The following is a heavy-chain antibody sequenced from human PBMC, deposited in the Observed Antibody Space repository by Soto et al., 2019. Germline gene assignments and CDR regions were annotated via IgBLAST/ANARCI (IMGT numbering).Heavy chain of an antibody. CDR3: VKTGAYDFWSGYYGY. CDR1: GFTFSSYA. Sequence: AGGSLRLSCSASGFTFSSYAMHWVRQAPGKGLENVSATSSNGGSTYYADSVKGRFTISRDNSKNTLYLQMSSLRAEDTAVYYCVKTGAYDFWSGYYGYWGQGTLVTVSS. V-gene: IGHV3-64D*06. D-gene: IGHD3-3*01. J-gene: IGHJ4*02. CDR2: TSSNGGST.